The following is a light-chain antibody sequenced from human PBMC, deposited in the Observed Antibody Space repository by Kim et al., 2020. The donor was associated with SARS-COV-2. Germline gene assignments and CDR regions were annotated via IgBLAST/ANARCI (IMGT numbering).Light chain of an antibody. CDR2: EDN. J-gene: IGLJ3*02. CDR3: QSYDSSNQGV. CDR1: SGSIASNY. Sequence: KTVSISCTGSSGSIASNYVQWYQQRPGSAPTTVIYEDNQRPSGVPGRFSGSIDSSSSSASLTLSGLKTEDEADYYCQSYDSSNQGVFGGGTQLTVL. V-gene: IGLV6-57*02.